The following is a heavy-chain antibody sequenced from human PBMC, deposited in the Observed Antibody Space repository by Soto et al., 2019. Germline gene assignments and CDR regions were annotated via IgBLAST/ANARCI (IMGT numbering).Heavy chain of an antibody. CDR3: ASNYDSSGYSYWTFDD. D-gene: IGHD3-22*01. CDR1: GYTFTSYA. V-gene: IGHV1-3*01. CDR2: INAGNGNT. Sequence: ASVKVSCKASGYTFTSYAMHWVRQAPGQRLEWMGWINAGNGNTKYSQKFQGRVTITRDTSASTAYMELSSLRSEDTAVYYCASNYDSSGYSYWTFDDWGQGTLVTVSS. J-gene: IGHJ4*02.